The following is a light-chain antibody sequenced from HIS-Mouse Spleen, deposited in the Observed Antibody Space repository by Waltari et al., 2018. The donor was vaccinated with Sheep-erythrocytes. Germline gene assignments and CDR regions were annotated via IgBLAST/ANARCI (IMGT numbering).Light chain of an antibody. Sequence: DIQMTQSPSSLSASVGARVTITSQASQDISNYLNWYQQKPGKAPKLLIYDASNLETGVPSRFSGSGSGTDFTFTISSLQPEDIATYYCQQYDNLLSTFGQGTRLEIK. V-gene: IGKV1-33*01. CDR3: QQYDNLLST. CDR2: DAS. J-gene: IGKJ5*01. CDR1: QDISNY.